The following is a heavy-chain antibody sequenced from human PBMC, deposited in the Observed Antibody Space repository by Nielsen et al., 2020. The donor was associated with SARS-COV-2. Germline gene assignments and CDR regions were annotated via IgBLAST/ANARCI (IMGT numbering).Heavy chain of an antibody. V-gene: IGHV3-23*01. CDR1: GFTFSNSA. J-gene: IGHJ4*02. D-gene: IGHD2-2*03. Sequence: GGSLRLSCTASGFTFSNSAMSWVRQTSGKGLEWVSSISGSGDRTDYADSVKGRVIISRDNSKNTLHLQMNSLRAEDTALYFCAKDFHGSVADFFGNRGQGTLVTVSS. CDR2: ISGSGDRT. CDR3: AKDFHGSVADFFGN.